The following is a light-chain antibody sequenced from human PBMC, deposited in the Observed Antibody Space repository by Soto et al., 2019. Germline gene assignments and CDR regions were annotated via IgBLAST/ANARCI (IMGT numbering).Light chain of an antibody. CDR3: QQRGNWPRTWT. V-gene: IGKV3-11*01. CDR2: DAS. CDR1: QSVRY. Sequence: DIVLTQSPATLSLSPGERATLSCRASQSVRYLAWYQHKPGQAPRLLIYDASNRATGIPARFSGSGSGTDFTLTVTTVDPEDFAIYYCQQRGNWPRTWTFGQGTKVEI. J-gene: IGKJ1*01.